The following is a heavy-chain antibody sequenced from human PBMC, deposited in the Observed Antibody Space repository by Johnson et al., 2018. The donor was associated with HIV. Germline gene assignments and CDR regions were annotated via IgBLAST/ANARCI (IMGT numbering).Heavy chain of an antibody. Sequence: QVQLVESGGDLVKPGGSLTLSCAASGFTFSDYYMTWIRQAPGKGLEWLSFISSSGDIIRYADSVKGRFTISRDNAKNSLNLQMKSLRDEDTAVYYCARRTVTALFDIWGHGTLVTVSS. CDR3: ARRTVTALFDI. CDR2: ISSSGDII. V-gene: IGHV3-11*04. D-gene: IGHD4-17*01. J-gene: IGHJ3*02. CDR1: GFTFSDYY.